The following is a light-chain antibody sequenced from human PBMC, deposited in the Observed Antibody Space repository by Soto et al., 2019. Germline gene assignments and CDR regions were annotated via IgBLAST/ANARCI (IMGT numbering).Light chain of an antibody. CDR2: GGS. Sequence: EIVLTQSPATLSVSPGERATLSCRASQSVSSSYLAWYQQKPGQSPRLVIYGGSTRAIGIPARFSGSGSGTDFTLTIGRLEPEDFAIYYCQQYGSSQYTFGQGTKVDIK. CDR3: QQYGSSQYT. J-gene: IGKJ2*01. V-gene: IGKV3-20*01. CDR1: QSVSSSY.